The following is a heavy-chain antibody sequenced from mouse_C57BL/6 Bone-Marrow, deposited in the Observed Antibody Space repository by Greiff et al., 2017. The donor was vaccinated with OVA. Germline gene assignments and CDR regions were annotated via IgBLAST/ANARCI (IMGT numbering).Heavy chain of an antibody. CDR1: GYSITSGYY. D-gene: IGHD1-1*01. CDR2: ISYDGSN. V-gene: IGHV3-6*01. Sequence: VQLKESGPGLVKPSQSLSLTCSVTGYSITSGYYWNWIRQFPGNKLEWMGYISYDGSNNYNPSLKNRISITRDTSKNQFFLKLNSVTTEDTATDYCASAAFYFYGVFDYWGQGTALTVSS. CDR3: ASAAFYFYGVFDY. J-gene: IGHJ2*01.